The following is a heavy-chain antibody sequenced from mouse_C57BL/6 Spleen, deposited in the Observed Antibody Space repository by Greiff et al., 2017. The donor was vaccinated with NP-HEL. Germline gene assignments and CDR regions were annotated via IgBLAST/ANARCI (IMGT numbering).Heavy chain of an antibody. CDR1: GYTFTSYW. J-gene: IGHJ1*03. CDR2: IYPGSGST. Sequence: QVQLQQPGAELVKPGASVKMSCKASGYTFTSYWITWVKQRPGQGLEWIGDIYPGSGSTNYNEKFKSKATLTVDTSSSTAYMQLSSLTSEDSAVYYCARPLHYYGSSGWYFDVWGTGTTVTVSS. D-gene: IGHD1-1*01. V-gene: IGHV1-55*01. CDR3: ARPLHYYGSSGWYFDV.